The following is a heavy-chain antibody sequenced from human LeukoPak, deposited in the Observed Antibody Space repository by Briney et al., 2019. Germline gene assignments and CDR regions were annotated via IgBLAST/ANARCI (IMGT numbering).Heavy chain of an antibody. Sequence: GVSLRLSCAASGFTFSSYGMHWVRQAPGKGLEWVAFIRYEGSNKYYADSVKGRFTISRDNSKNTLYLQMNSLRAEDTAVYYCAKGSSKYGDYINYYGMDVWGQGTTVTVSS. V-gene: IGHV3-30*02. CDR1: GFTFSSYG. CDR2: IRYEGSNK. J-gene: IGHJ6*02. D-gene: IGHD4-17*01. CDR3: AKGSSKYGDYINYYGMDV.